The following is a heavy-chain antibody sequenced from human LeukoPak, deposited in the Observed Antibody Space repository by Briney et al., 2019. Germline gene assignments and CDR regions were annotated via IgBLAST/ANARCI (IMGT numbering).Heavy chain of an antibody. CDR3: AKYAVRLYYYYMDV. J-gene: IGHJ6*03. CDR1: GFTFTTYW. D-gene: IGHD3-16*01. CDR2: IKQDGSEK. Sequence: PGGSLRLSCAASGFTFTTYWMGWVRQAPGKGLEWVANIKQDGSEKYYVDSVKGRFTISRDNAKNSLSLQMNSLRAEDTAVYYCAKYAVRLYYYYMDVWGKGTTVTVSS. V-gene: IGHV3-7*01.